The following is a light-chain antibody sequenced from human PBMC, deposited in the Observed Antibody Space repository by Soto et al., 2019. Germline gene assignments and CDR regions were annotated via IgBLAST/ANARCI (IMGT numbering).Light chain of an antibody. V-gene: IGKV1-39*01. J-gene: IGKJ4*01. CDR3: QQSASTPLI. CDR1: QNINNI. Sequence: DIQMTQSPSSLSASIGDRVTITCRASQNINNILNWYQHRPGNAPRLLIYGASTLQSGVPARFSGGGSGTNFTLTISSLQPEDFAAYYCQQSASTPLIFGGGTRVQIK. CDR2: GAS.